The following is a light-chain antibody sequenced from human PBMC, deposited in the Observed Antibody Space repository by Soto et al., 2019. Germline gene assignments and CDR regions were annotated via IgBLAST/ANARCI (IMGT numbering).Light chain of an antibody. CDR2: AAS. CDR3: LHDYDYPLT. CDR1: QGIRND. Sequence: AIQMTQSPSSLSASVGDRVTITCRASQGIRNDLGWYQQKAGKAPKLLIYAASTLQSGVPSRFSGSGSGADFTLTISSLQPEDFATYYCLHDYDYPLTFCGGTKVEIK. V-gene: IGKV1-6*01. J-gene: IGKJ4*01.